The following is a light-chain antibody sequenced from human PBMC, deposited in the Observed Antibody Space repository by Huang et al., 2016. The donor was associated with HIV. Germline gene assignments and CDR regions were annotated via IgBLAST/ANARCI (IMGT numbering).Light chain of an antibody. J-gene: IGKJ3*01. Sequence: QMTQSPSSLSASVGDRVTITCRASQSIDTYLNWYQQKPGKAPKLLIYSESTLQTGVPSRFSGSGSGTDFTLTINSLQPEDFATYYCQQSYSTLWTFGPGTKVDIK. CDR3: QQSYSTLWT. CDR2: SES. V-gene: IGKV1-39*01. CDR1: QSIDTY.